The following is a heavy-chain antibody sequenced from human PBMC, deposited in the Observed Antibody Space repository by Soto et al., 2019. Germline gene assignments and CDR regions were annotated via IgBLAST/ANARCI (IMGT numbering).Heavy chain of an antibody. CDR1: GGSISSYY. CDR2: IYYSGST. D-gene: IGHD3-10*01. V-gene: IGHV4-59*01. J-gene: IGHJ5*02. CDR3: AKLGPYGSESYSFRYNWIDP. Sequence: SETLSLTCTVSGGSISSYYWSWIRQPPGKGLEWIGYIYYSGSTNYNPSLKSRVTISVDTSKNQFSLKLSSVTAADTAVYHCAKLGPYGSESYSFRYNWIDPWGQGTLVTVS.